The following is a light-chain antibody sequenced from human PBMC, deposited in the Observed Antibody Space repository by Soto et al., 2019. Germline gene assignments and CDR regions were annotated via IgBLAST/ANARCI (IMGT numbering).Light chain of an antibody. V-gene: IGKV1-39*01. CDR2: AAS. CDR3: QQSYSKT. Sequence: DIQMTQSPSSLSASVGDRDTITCRASQSISSYLNWYQQKPGKAPKLLIYAASSLQSGVPSRFSGSGSGTDFTLTISSLQPEDFATYYCQQSYSKTFGQGTKVEIK. CDR1: QSISSY. J-gene: IGKJ1*01.